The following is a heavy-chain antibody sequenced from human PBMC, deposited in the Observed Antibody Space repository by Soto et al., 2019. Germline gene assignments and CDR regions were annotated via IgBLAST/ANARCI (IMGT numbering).Heavy chain of an antibody. CDR1: GFTFSNAW. V-gene: IGHV3-15*01. Sequence: GSLRLPCAASGFTFSNAWMSWVRQAPGKGLEWVGRIKSKTDGGTTDYAAPVKGRFTISRDDSKNTLYLQMNSLKTEDTAVYYCTTGVMITFGGVIVPTTLDYWGQGTLVTVSS. CDR2: IKSKTDGGTT. D-gene: IGHD3-16*02. CDR3: TTGVMITFGGVIVPTTLDY. J-gene: IGHJ4*02.